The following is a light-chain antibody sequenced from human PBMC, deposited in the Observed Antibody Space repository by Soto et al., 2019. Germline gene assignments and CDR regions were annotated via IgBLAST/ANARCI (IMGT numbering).Light chain of an antibody. Sequence: EIVLTQSPGTLSLSPGERATLSCRASQSISSSYLAWYQQKPGQAPRLLIYAASSRATGIPDRFSGSGSGTDFTLTISRLEPEDCAVYYCQQYCSSSYTFGQGTQLEIK. V-gene: IGKV3-20*01. CDR1: QSISSSY. CDR3: QQYCSSSYT. J-gene: IGKJ2*01. CDR2: AAS.